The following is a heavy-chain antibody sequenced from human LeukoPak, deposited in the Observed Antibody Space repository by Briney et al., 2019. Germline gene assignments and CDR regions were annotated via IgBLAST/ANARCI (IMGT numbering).Heavy chain of an antibody. CDR1: GGTFSSYA. V-gene: IGHV1-69*05. J-gene: IGHJ4*02. Sequence: ASVKVSCKASGGTFSSYAISWVRQAPGQGLEWMGRIIPIFGTANYAQKFQGRVTITTDESTSTAYMELSSLRSEDTAVYYCAGTYYYDSSGYFFDYWGKGTLVTVSS. CDR2: IIPIFGTA. CDR3: AGTYYYDSSGYFFDY. D-gene: IGHD3-22*01.